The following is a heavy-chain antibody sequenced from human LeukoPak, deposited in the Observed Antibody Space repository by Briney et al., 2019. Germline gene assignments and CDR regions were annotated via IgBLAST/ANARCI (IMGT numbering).Heavy chain of an antibody. Sequence: GGSLRLSCAASGFTFSSYWMSWVRQAPGKGLEWVADIKQDGSEKYYVDSVKGRFTISRDNAKNSLYLQMHSLRAEDTAVYYCARDPRSSSHDAFDIWGQGTMVTVSS. V-gene: IGHV3-7*01. CDR2: IKQDGSEK. J-gene: IGHJ3*02. CDR1: GFTFSSYW. D-gene: IGHD6-6*01. CDR3: ARDPRSSSHDAFDI.